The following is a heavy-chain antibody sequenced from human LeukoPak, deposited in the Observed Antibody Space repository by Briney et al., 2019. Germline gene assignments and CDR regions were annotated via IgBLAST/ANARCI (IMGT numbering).Heavy chain of an antibody. CDR2: IYSGGST. D-gene: IGHD6-19*01. CDR1: GFTVSSNY. J-gene: IGHJ4*02. CDR3: AREWGSSGWLDY. Sequence: GGSLRLSCAASGFTVSSNYMSWVRQAPGKGLEWVSVIYSGGSTYYADSVKGRFTISRDNSKNTLYLQMNSLRAGDTAVYYCAREWGSSGWLDYWGQGTLVTVSS. V-gene: IGHV3-66*01.